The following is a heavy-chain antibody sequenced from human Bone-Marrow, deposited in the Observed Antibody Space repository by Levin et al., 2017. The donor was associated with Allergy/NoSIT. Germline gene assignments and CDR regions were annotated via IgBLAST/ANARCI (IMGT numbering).Heavy chain of an antibody. CDR3: VARPDILDFFPIDV. CDR2: ISGTYDQT. D-gene: IGHD2-15*01. J-gene: IGHJ3*01. CDR1: GFTSAYYA. Sequence: GGSLRLSCAASGFTSAYYAMSWVRQAPGKGLEWVSGISGTYDQTFYRDSVKGRFTISRDNSKHTLNLQMSSLRADDTALYFCVARPDILDFFPIDVCGQGTRVTVSS. V-gene: IGHV3-23*01.